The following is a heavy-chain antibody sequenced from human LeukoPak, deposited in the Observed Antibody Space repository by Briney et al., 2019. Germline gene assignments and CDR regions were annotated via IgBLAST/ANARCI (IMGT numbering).Heavy chain of an antibody. CDR1: GFTFSDYY. Sequence: GGSLRLSCAASGFTFSDYYMSWIRQAPGKGLEWVSYISSSGSTIYYADSVKGRFTISRDNAKNSLYLQMNGLRVEDTAVYYCARDLGDCSGGSCYPNNWFDPWGQGTLVTVSS. V-gene: IGHV3-11*01. CDR2: ISSSGSTI. CDR3: ARDLGDCSGGSCYPNNWFDP. D-gene: IGHD2-15*01. J-gene: IGHJ5*02.